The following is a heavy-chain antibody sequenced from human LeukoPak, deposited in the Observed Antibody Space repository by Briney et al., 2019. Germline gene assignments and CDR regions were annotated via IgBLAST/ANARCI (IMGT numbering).Heavy chain of an antibody. CDR1: GFTFSDYY. CDR3: AELGITMIGGV. CDR2: ISSSGRTI. D-gene: IGHD3-10*02. Sequence: GGSLRLSCVASGFTFSDYYMSWIRQAPGKGLEWVSYISSSGRTIYDADSVKGRFTISRDNAKNSLYLQMNSLKAEDTAVYYCAELGITMIGGVWGKGTTVTISS. J-gene: IGHJ6*04. V-gene: IGHV3-11*04.